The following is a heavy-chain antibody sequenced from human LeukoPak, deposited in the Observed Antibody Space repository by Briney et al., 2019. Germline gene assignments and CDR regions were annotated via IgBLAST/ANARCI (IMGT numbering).Heavy chain of an antibody. CDR1: GGSFSGYY. CDR3: ARVPPYYDFWNYGMDV. CDR2: INHSGST. Sequence: SETLSLTCAVYGGSFSGYYWSWIRQPPGKGLEWIGEINHSGSTYYNPSLKSRVTISVDTSKNQFSLKLSSVTAADTAVYYCARVPPYYDFWNYGMDVWGQGTTVTVSS. D-gene: IGHD3-3*01. V-gene: IGHV4-34*09. J-gene: IGHJ6*02.